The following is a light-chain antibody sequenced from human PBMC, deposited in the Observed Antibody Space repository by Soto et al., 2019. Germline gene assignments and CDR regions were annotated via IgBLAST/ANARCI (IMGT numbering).Light chain of an antibody. CDR2: ENN. J-gene: IGLJ2*01. CDR3: GTWDSSLSAVV. Sequence: QSVLTQPPSVSAAPGQKVTISCSGSSSNIGNNYVSWYQQLPGTAPKLLIYENNKRPSGIPDRFSGSKSGTSATLGITGLQTGDEDDDYCGTWDSSLSAVVFGGGTKLTVL. V-gene: IGLV1-51*02. CDR1: SSNIGNNY.